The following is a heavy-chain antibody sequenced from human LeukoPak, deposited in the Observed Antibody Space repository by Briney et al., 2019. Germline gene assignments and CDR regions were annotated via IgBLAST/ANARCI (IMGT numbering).Heavy chain of an antibody. V-gene: IGHV3-9*01. Sequence: GGSLRLSCAASGFTFDDYSMQWVRQAPGKGLEWASGINWNSGTIGYADSVKGRFTISRDNAKNSLYLQMNSLRAEDTALYYCTKMRRGGDGLDIGGQGTLVTVSA. CDR3: TKMRRGGDGLDI. J-gene: IGHJ4*02. CDR2: INWNSGTI. D-gene: IGHD2-21*02. CDR1: GFTFDDYS.